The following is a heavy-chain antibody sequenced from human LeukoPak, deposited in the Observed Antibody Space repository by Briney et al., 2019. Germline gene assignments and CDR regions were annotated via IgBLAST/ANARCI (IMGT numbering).Heavy chain of an antibody. D-gene: IGHD3-10*01. CDR3: AKDHIYYGSGSYYPRPYGMDV. V-gene: IGHV3-21*01. CDR2: ISSTSAYI. Sequence: GGSLRLSCAGSGFALKSYSLSWVRQAPGKGLEWVSSISSTSAYIYYADSVKGRFTISRDNVDNVVYLQMNSLGAEDTAVYYCAKDHIYYGSGSYYPRPYGMDVWGQGTTVTVSS. J-gene: IGHJ6*02. CDR1: GFALKSYS.